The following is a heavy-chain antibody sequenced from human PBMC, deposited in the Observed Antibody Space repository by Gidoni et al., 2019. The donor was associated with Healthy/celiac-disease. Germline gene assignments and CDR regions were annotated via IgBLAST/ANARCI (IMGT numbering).Heavy chain of an antibody. D-gene: IGHD5-12*01. CDR2: IVVGSGNT. J-gene: IGHJ4*02. Sequence: QMQLVQAGPEVKKPGTSVKVSCKASGFTFTSSAVQWVRQARGQRLEWIGWIVVGSGNTNYAQKFQERVTITRDMSTSTAYMELSSLRSEDTAVYYCAADNKRAGWLRESDYWGQGTLVTVSS. CDR1: GFTFTSSA. CDR3: AADNKRAGWLRESDY. V-gene: IGHV1-58*01.